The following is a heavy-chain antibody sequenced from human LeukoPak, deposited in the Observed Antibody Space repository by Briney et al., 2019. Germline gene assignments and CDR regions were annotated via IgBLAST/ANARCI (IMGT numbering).Heavy chain of an antibody. Sequence: GGSVRLSCAASGFTYRRYSMNWLRHAPGKGLEWVATISSGSDYIYHADSVRGRFTISRDNVRNSLYLQMDSLRPEDTSVYYCTRDLSSGMPGGFDYWRQGILVTVSS. CDR1: GFTYRRYS. CDR3: TRDLSSGMPGGFDY. D-gene: IGHD2-2*01. J-gene: IGHJ4*02. CDR2: ISSGSDYI. V-gene: IGHV3-21*01.